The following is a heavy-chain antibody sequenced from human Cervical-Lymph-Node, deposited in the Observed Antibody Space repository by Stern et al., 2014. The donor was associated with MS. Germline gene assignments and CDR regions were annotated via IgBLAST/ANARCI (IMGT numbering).Heavy chain of an antibody. D-gene: IGHD3-22*01. Sequence: DQLVESGAEVKKPGSSVKVSCKASGGTFSSYGISWGRQAPGQGLEWMGGIIPIFGTANYAQKFQGRVTITADESTTTAYMELSSLRSEDTAVYYCVREFNYDTSGYYFYYWGQGTLVTVSS. J-gene: IGHJ4*02. V-gene: IGHV1-69*01. CDR1: GGTFSSYG. CDR2: IIPIFGTA. CDR3: VREFNYDTSGYYFYY.